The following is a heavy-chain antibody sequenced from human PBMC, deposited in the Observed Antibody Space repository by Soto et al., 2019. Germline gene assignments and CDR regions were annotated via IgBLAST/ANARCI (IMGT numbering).Heavy chain of an antibody. V-gene: IGHV4-34*01. D-gene: IGHD3-10*01. CDR3: ARSEGFGSGSYYNLFYFDY. Sequence: SETLSLTCAVYGGSFSGYYWSWIRQPPGKGLEWIGEINHSGSTNYNPSLKSRVTISVDTSKNQFSLKLSSVTAADTAVYYCARSEGFGSGSYYNLFYFDYWGQGTLVTVSS. CDR1: GGSFSGYY. J-gene: IGHJ4*02. CDR2: INHSGST.